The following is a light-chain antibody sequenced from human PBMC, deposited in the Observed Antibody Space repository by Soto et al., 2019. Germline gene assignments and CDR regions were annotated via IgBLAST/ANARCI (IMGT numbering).Light chain of an antibody. J-gene: IGLJ3*02. CDR3: CSFAGGYTWV. CDR1: SSDVGNYNY. Sequence: QSALTQPRSVSGSPGQSVTISCTGTSSDVGNYNYVSWYQQHPGKAPKVMIYDVNKWPSGVPDRFSGSKSGNTASLTISGLQAEHEADYYCCSFAGGYTWVFGVGTQVTVL. V-gene: IGLV2-11*01. CDR2: DVN.